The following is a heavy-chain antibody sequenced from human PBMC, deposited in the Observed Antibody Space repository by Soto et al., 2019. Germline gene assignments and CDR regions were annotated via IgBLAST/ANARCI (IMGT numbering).Heavy chain of an antibody. V-gene: IGHV3-48*02. D-gene: IGHD3-10*01. CDR1: GFTFSSYS. CDR2: ISSSSSTI. J-gene: IGHJ6*02. CDR3: AREHTIWFGELYYYGMDV. Sequence: GGSLRLSCAASGFTFSSYSMNWVRQAPGKGLEWVSYISSSSSTIYYADSVKGRFTISRDNAKNSLYLQMNSLRDEDTAVYYCAREHTIWFGELYYYGMDVWGQGTTVTVSS.